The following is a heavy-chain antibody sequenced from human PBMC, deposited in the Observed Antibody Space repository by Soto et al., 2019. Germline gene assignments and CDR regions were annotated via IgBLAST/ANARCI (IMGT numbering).Heavy chain of an antibody. V-gene: IGHV3-33*01. D-gene: IGHD1-1*01. J-gene: IGHJ4*02. CDR3: ARDLRKGTYFDY. CDR1: GFTFSTYG. Sequence: GGSLRLSCAASGFTFSTYGMHWVRQAPGKGLEWVAVIWFDGSKIHHADSVKGRFTISRDNSKNTLYLQMNSLRAEDTAVYYCARDLRKGTYFDYWGQGTLVTSPQ. CDR2: IWFDGSKI.